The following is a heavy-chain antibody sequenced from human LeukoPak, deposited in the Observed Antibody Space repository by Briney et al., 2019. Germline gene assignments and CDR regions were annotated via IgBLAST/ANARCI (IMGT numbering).Heavy chain of an antibody. CDR1: GGSISSFL. V-gene: IGHV4-59*08. J-gene: IGHJ4*02. D-gene: IGHD5-18*01. Sequence: PSETLSLTCTVFGGSISSFLWIWIRQPPGKGLEWVGYIHYSGSTNYNPSLRSRATISIDTSKNQFSLKLSSVTAADTAVYYCARHGTAMVPYYFDYWGQGTLVTVSS. CDR2: IHYSGST. CDR3: ARHGTAMVPYYFDY.